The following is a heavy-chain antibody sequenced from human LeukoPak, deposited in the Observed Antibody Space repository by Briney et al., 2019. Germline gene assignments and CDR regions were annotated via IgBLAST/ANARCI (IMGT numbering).Heavy chain of an antibody. Sequence: GGSLRLSCAASGFTLSDYHMNWVRQAPGKGLERLSSITTISHYIYYAGAVRGRFTISRGNAKNSLYLRMNSLRGEDTAVYYCARSGGPGTYHQLRYNWFDPWGQGTLVTVSS. CDR3: ARSGGPGTYHQLRYNWFDP. CDR2: ITTISHYI. J-gene: IGHJ5*02. CDR1: GFTLSDYH. V-gene: IGHV3-21*01. D-gene: IGHD3-10*01.